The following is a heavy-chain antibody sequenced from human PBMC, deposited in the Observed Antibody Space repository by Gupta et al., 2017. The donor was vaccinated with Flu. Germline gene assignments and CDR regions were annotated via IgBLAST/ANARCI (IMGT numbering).Heavy chain of an antibody. Sequence: AVSWVRQGPGKGREWVSALNGGGGSAQYADSVKGRFTISRDNSKNMFYLKMNSLRAEDTAVYFCAKDTRKYYNSSGPFDFWGQGTLVTVSS. V-gene: IGHV3-23*01. CDR3: AKDTRKYYNSSGPFDF. CDR2: LNGGGGSA. J-gene: IGHJ4*02. CDR1: A. D-gene: IGHD3-22*01.